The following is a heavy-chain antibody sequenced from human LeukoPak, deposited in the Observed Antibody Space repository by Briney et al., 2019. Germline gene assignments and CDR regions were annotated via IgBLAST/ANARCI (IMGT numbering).Heavy chain of an antibody. CDR1: GFSFSDSA. Sequence: GGSLRLSCAASGFSFSDSAMTWVRQAPRKGLELVSDISGRSDRTYYADSVKGRFTISRDNSKNTLYLQINSLRAEDTAVYYCAKRTAGYNYGPNWFDPWGQGTLVTVSS. CDR2: ISGRSDRT. CDR3: AKRTAGYNYGPNWFDP. J-gene: IGHJ5*02. D-gene: IGHD5-18*01. V-gene: IGHV3-23*01.